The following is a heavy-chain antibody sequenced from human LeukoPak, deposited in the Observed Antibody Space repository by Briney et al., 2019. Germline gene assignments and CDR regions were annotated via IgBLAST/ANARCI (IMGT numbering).Heavy chain of an antibody. Sequence: GGSLRLSCAASGFTFSSYGIHWVRQAPGKGLEWVSFIRSDGSNKYYADSVKGRFTISRDNSKSTLYLHMNSLRAEDTAVYYCAKDYSKTTYYGSGTYYRPNWFDPWGQGTLVTVSS. CDR3: AKDYSKTTYYGSGTYYRPNWFDP. D-gene: IGHD3-10*01. CDR1: GFTFSSYG. V-gene: IGHV3-30*02. CDR2: IRSDGSNK. J-gene: IGHJ5*02.